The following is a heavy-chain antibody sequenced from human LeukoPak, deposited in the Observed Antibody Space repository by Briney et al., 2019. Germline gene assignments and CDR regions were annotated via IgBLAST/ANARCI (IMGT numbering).Heavy chain of an antibody. V-gene: IGHV5-51*01. J-gene: IGHJ4*02. CDR2: INPGDSDT. CDR1: GYLFTSYW. D-gene: IGHD3-16*01. Sequence: GESLKISCKGSGYLFTSYWIGWVRPMPGKSLEWMGIINPGDSDTRYSPSFQGQVTISVDKSISPAYLQWSSLEASDTAMYYCARQGGGGVSIDYWGQGTLVTVSS. CDR3: ARQGGGGVSIDY.